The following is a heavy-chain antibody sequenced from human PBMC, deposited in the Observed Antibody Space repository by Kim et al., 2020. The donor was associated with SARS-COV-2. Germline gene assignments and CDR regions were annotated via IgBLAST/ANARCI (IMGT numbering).Heavy chain of an antibody. Sequence: SETLSLTCAVYGGSFSGYYWSWIRQPPGKGLEWIGEINHSGSTNYNPSLKSRVTISVDTSKNQFSLKLSSVTAADTAVYYCARQSLSRICSGGSCYLPLSSHFDYWGQGTLVTVSS. V-gene: IGHV4-34*01. CDR2: INHSGST. D-gene: IGHD2-15*01. CDR3: ARQSLSRICSGGSCYLPLSSHFDY. CDR1: GGSFSGYY. J-gene: IGHJ4*02.